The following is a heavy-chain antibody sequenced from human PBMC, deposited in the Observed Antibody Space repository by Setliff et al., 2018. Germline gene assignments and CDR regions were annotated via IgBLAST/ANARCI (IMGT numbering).Heavy chain of an antibody. Sequence: PGESLKISCKGSGYSFTSYWIGWVRQMPGKGLEWMGIIYPGDSDTRYSPSFQGQVAISADKSISTAYLQWSSLKASDTAMYYCARGPKSGSYNDAFDIWGQGTMVTVSS. V-gene: IGHV5-51*01. D-gene: IGHD1-26*01. J-gene: IGHJ3*02. CDR1: GYSFTSYW. CDR2: IYPGDSDT. CDR3: ARGPKSGSYNDAFDI.